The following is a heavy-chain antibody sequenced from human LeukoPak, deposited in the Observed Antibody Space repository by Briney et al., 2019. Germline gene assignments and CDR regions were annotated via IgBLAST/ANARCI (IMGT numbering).Heavy chain of an antibody. Sequence: PGGSLRLSCAVSGFTFSRYSMNWVRQSPGKGLEWVSSISSGDSYIYYTDSVKGRFTISRDNAKNSLYLQMNSLRAEDTAVYYCFNYAYWGQGTLVTVSS. D-gene: IGHD3-16*01. CDR2: ISSGDSYI. CDR3: FNYAY. J-gene: IGHJ4*02. V-gene: IGHV3-21*01. CDR1: GFTFSRYS.